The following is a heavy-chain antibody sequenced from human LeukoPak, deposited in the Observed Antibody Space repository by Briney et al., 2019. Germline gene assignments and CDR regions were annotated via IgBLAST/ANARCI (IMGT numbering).Heavy chain of an antibody. CDR1: VFTFSSHW. J-gene: IGHJ5*02. Sequence: PGGALRLSCAASVFTFSSHWISSGRQAPGKGLEWVANIKSDGSVKYYVDSVKGRFTISRDNAKNSLYLQMNSLRDEDTAVYYCTRDESWGQGTLVTVSS. V-gene: IGHV3-7*05. CDR2: IKSDGSVK. CDR3: TRDES.